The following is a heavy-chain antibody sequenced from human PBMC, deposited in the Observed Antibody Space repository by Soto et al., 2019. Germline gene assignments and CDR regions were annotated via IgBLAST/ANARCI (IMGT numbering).Heavy chain of an antibody. Sequence: QVQLVESGGGVVQPGRSLRLSCAASGFTFSSYGMHWVRQAPGKGLEWVAVISSDGSNKYYADSVKGRFTISRDNSKITLYLQMNSLRAEDSAVYCCARDVFRFLEWLAFYGMDVWGQGTTVTVSS. D-gene: IGHD3-3*01. CDR3: ARDVFRFLEWLAFYGMDV. CDR1: GFTFSSYG. CDR2: ISSDGSNK. V-gene: IGHV3-30*03. J-gene: IGHJ6*02.